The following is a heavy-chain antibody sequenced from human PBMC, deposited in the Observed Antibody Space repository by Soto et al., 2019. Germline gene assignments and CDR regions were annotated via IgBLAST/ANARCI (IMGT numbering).Heavy chain of an antibody. CDR2: IKQDGSEK. D-gene: IGHD3-10*01. Sequence: GGSRALSCVGSGVTVGKYWMDWLRQTPGKGLEWVANIKQDGSEKFYVDSVRGRFTISRDNAKNSVYLEMNRLRDEDTGVYYCAREEESVGSPPSGFHPWGQGVQVTV. J-gene: IGHJ5*02. V-gene: IGHV3-7*03. CDR3: AREEESVGSPPSGFHP. CDR1: GVTVGKYW.